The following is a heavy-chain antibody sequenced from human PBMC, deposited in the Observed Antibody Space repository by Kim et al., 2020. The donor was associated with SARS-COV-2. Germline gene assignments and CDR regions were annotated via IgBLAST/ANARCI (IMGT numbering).Heavy chain of an antibody. Sequence: GGSLRLSCAASGFTFDDYAMHWVRQAPGKGLEWVSGISWNSGSIGYADSVKGRFTISRDNAKNSLYLQMNSLRAEDTALYYCAKDSGSYLRGAFDYWGQGTLVTVSS. D-gene: IGHD1-26*01. CDR2: ISWNSGSI. CDR3: AKDSGSYLRGAFDY. CDR1: GFTFDDYA. J-gene: IGHJ4*02. V-gene: IGHV3-9*01.